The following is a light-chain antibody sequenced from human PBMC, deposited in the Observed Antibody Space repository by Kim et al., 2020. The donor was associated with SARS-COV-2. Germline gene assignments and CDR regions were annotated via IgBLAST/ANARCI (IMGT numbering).Light chain of an antibody. CDR2: YDS. CDR1: NIGSKS. CDR3: QVWDSSSWV. J-gene: IGLJ3*02. V-gene: IGLV3-21*04. Sequence: GAPGKTARITCGGNNIGSKSVHWYQQKPGQAPVLVIYYDSDRPSGIPERFSGSNSGNTATLTISRVEAGDEADYYCQVWDSSSWVFGGGTQLTVL.